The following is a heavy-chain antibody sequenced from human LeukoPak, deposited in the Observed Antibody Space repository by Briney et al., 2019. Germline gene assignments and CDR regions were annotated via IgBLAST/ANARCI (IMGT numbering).Heavy chain of an antibody. Sequence: GGSLRLSCAASGFTFSSFRMSWVRQAPGKGLEWVANIKQDGSEKYYVDSVKGRFTISRDTAKNSLYLQMNSLRAEDTAVYYCARDFLPSYYYDSSGYYYWGQGTLVTVSS. J-gene: IGHJ4*02. D-gene: IGHD3-22*01. CDR2: IKQDGSEK. CDR1: GFTFSSFR. V-gene: IGHV3-7*01. CDR3: ARDFLPSYYYDSSGYYY.